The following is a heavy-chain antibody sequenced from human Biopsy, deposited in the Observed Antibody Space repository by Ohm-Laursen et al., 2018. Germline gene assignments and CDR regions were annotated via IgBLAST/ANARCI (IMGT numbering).Heavy chain of an antibody. V-gene: IGHV4-59*11. CDR2: ISYTGYT. D-gene: IGHD4-23*01. J-gene: IGHJ1*01. Sequence: SGTLSLTCPVSGGSFTGHYWSWIRQPPGKGLEWIGHISYTGYTSYKSSLKSRVTISLDTSRKHFSLRLTSLAAADTAVYYCARGSNEYGGLYFPHWGQGTLVTVSS. CDR3: ARGSNEYGGLYFPH. CDR1: GGSFTGHY.